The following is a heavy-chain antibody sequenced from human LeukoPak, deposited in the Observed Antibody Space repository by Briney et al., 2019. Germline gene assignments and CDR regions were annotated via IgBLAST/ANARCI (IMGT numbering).Heavy chain of an antibody. D-gene: IGHD3-10*01. Sequence: GSLRLSCSASGFTFSRYAMHWVRQAPGKGLEYVSAISSNGGSTYYADSVKGRFTISRDNSRNTLHLQMSSLRVEDTAVYYCVKDSSSGSYFDYWGQGTLVTVSS. CDR2: ISSNGGST. V-gene: IGHV3-64D*06. J-gene: IGHJ4*02. CDR3: VKDSSSGSYFDY. CDR1: GFTFSRYA.